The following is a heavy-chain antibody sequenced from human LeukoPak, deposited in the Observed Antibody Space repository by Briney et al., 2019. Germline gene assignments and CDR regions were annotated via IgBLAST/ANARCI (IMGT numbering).Heavy chain of an antibody. CDR3: ARGAHRRDGYNLDWFDP. Sequence: SVKVSCKASGGTFSSYTISWVRQAPGQGLEWMGRIIPILGIANYAQKFQGRVTITADKSTSTAYMELSSLRSEDTAVYYCARGAHRRDGYNLDWFDPWGQGTLVTVSS. J-gene: IGHJ5*02. D-gene: IGHD5-24*01. CDR2: IIPILGIA. V-gene: IGHV1-69*02. CDR1: GGTFSSYT.